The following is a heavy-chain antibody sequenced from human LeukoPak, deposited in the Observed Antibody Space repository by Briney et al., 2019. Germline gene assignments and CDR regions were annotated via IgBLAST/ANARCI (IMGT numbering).Heavy chain of an antibody. Sequence: GSLRLSCAASGFPLSSYWMHWVRQTAGKGLVWVSRINSGGSGTSYADSVEGRFTISRDNAKNILYLQMNSLRAEDTALYYCATSLGPLTEYWGQGTLVTVSS. J-gene: IGHJ4*02. CDR2: INSGGSGT. V-gene: IGHV3-74*01. D-gene: IGHD7-27*01. CDR3: ATSLGPLTEY. CDR1: GFPLSSYW.